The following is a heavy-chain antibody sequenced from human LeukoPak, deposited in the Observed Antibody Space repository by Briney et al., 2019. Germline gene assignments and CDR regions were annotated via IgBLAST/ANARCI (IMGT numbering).Heavy chain of an antibody. V-gene: IGHV4-4*07. CDR1: GGSFSGYY. D-gene: IGHD3-3*01. CDR3: AREQENYDFWSGYFNFDC. Sequence: SETLSLTCAVYGGSFSGYYWSWIRQPPGKGLERIGRIYTSGSTNYNPSLKSRVTMSVDTSKNQFSLKLSSVTAADTAVYYCAREQENYDFWSGYFNFDCWGQGTLVTVSS. CDR2: IYTSGST. J-gene: IGHJ4*02.